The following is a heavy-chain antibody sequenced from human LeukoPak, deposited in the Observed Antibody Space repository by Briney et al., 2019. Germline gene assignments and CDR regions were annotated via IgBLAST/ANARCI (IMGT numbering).Heavy chain of an antibody. D-gene: IGHD6-19*01. J-gene: IGHJ4*02. CDR3: ARGYSSGWYVTILDH. CDR2: INHSGST. Sequence: SETLSLTCAVYGGSFSGCYWSWIRQPPGKGLEWIGEINHSGSTNYNPSLKSRVTISVDMSKNQFSLKLSSVTAADTAVYYCARGYSSGWYVTILDHWGQGTLVTVSS. CDR1: GGSFSGCY. V-gene: IGHV4-34*01.